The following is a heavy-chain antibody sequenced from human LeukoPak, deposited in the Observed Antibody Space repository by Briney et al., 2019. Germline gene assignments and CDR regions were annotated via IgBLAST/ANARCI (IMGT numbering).Heavy chain of an antibody. CDR1: GGSISSYY. CDR3: ARDGSSSSSFDY. Sequence: SETLSLTCTVSGGSISSYYWSWIRQPPGKGLEWIGYIYYSGSANYNPSLKSRVTISVDTSKNQFSLKLSSVTAADTAVYYCARDGSSSSSFDYWGQGTLVTVSS. CDR2: IYYSGSA. J-gene: IGHJ4*02. D-gene: IGHD6-13*01. V-gene: IGHV4-59*01.